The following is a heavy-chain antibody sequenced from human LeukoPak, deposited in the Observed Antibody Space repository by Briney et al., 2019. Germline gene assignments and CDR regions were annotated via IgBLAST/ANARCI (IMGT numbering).Heavy chain of an antibody. CDR2: ISSSGTTI. D-gene: IGHD3-22*01. V-gene: IGHV3-48*03. Sequence: GGSLRLSCVASGFAFSTYEMNWVRQAPGKGLEWVSYISSSGTTIYYADSVKGRFTISRDNAKNSLYLQMNSLRAEDTAVYYCARIILGSGLLKDYWGQGTLVTVSS. CDR3: ARIILGSGLLKDY. J-gene: IGHJ4*02. CDR1: GFAFSTYE.